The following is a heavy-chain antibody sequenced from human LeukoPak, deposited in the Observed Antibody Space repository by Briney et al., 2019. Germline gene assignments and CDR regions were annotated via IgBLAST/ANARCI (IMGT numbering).Heavy chain of an antibody. CDR2: IRQDGSVQ. V-gene: IGHV3-7*01. CDR1: GFTFSSYW. CDR3: PVTTCSRGFDY. D-gene: IGHD1/OR15-1a*01. Sequence: PGGSLRLSCAASGFTFSSYWMSWVRQAPGKGLEWVANIRQDGSVQNYVDSVKGRFTISRDNPKNSVYLQMSSLRAEDTAVYYCPVTTCSRGFDYWGQGTLVTVSS. J-gene: IGHJ4*02.